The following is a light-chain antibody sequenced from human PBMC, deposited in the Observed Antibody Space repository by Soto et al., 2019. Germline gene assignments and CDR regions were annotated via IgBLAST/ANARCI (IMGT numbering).Light chain of an antibody. V-gene: IGLV2-14*01. J-gene: IGLJ1*01. CDR3: SSLTTGFTYV. CDR2: EVS. Sequence: QSVLTQTASVSGSPGQSVAISCAGTISDVGAYNYISWYQQHPGKAPKLLLSEVSNRPSGVSDRFSGSKSGNTASLTISGLQAEDEADYYCSSLTTGFTYVFGTGTKVTVL. CDR1: ISDVGAYNY.